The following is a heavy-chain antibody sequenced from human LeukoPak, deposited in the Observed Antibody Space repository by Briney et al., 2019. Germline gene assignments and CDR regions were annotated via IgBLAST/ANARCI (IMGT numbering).Heavy chain of an antibody. Sequence: SVSVSCTASGGTFSSYAISWVRQAPGQGLEWMGGIIPIFGTANYAQKFQGRVTITADESTSTAYMELSSLRSEDTAVYYCAREPRLNYYYGMDVWGQGTTVTVSS. CDR3: AREPRLNYYYGMDV. J-gene: IGHJ6*02. V-gene: IGHV1-69*13. CDR2: IIPIFGTA. CDR1: GGTFSSYA.